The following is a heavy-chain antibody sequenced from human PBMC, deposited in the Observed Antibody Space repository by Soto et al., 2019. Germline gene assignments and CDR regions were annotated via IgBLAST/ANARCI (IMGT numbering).Heavy chain of an antibody. J-gene: IGHJ3*02. V-gene: IGHV2-5*02. CDR3: VHSETMVRGEDAFDI. CDR2: FYWDDDK. D-gene: IGHD3-10*01. Sequence: QITLKESGPTLVKPTQTLTLTCTFSGFSLSTSGVGVGWIRQPPGKALEWLALFYWDDDKRYSPSLKSRLTIRMDPSKSLVVITLTDMDPVDTATYCCVHSETMVRGEDAFDIWGQGTMVTVSS. CDR1: GFSLSTSGVG.